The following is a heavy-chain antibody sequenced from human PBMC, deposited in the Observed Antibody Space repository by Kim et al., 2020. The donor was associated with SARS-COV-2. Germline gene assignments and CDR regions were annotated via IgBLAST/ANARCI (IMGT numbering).Heavy chain of an antibody. D-gene: IGHD4-17*01. Sequence: GGSLRLSCAASGFTFSNYAMSWVRQAPGKGLEWVSTISGTGGSTYYADSVKGRFTISRDNSKNTLYLQMNSLRAEDTAVYYCAKVGRKMTTVTTGDYWGQGTLVTVSS. CDR2: ISGTGGST. CDR1: GFTFSNYA. CDR3: AKVGRKMTTVTTGDY. V-gene: IGHV3-23*01. J-gene: IGHJ4*02.